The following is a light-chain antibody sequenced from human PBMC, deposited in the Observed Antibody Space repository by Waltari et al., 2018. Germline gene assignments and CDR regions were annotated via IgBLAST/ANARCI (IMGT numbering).Light chain of an antibody. Sequence: EIVLTQSPATLSLSPGERATPSCRASQSVISHLAWYQQKPGQPPRLLIYDASNRATGIPARFSGSGSGTDLTLAISSLEPEDFAVYYCQQRIAWPYTFGQGTKLEI. CDR1: QSVISH. CDR2: DAS. V-gene: IGKV3-11*01. CDR3: QQRIAWPYT. J-gene: IGKJ2*01.